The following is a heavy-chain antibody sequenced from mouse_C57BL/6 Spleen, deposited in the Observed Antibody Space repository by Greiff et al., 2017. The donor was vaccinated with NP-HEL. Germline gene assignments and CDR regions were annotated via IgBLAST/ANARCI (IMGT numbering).Heavy chain of an antibody. V-gene: IGHV5-4*01. CDR1: GFTFSSYA. J-gene: IGHJ3*01. CDR2: ISDGGSYT. Sequence: EVQRVESGGGLVKPGGSLKLSCAASGFTFSSYAMSWVRQTPEKRLEWVATISDGGSYTYYPDNVKGRFTISRDNAKNNLYLQMSHLKSEDTAMYYCAGGGHYGSSYWFAYWGQGTLVTVSA. CDR3: AGGGHYGSSYWFAY. D-gene: IGHD1-1*01.